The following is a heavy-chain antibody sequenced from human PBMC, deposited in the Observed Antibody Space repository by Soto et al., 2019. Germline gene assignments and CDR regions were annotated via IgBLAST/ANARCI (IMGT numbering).Heavy chain of an antibody. D-gene: IGHD2-21*01. CDR2: MNPGSGKT. CDR1: GYTFINYD. V-gene: IGHV1-8*02. Sequence: QVQLVQSGAEVKEPGASVRVSCKASGYTFINYDISWVRQATGQGLEWMGWMNPGSGKTGYANKFGGRVTMTGDPPKSTAHLKLSSLKSEDTPVYYCARMAYFGTLTWFDPWGQGTLVPVSS. CDR3: ARMAYFGTLTWFDP. J-gene: IGHJ5*02.